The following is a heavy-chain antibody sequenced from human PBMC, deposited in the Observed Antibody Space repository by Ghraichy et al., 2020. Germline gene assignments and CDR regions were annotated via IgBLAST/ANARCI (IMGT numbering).Heavy chain of an antibody. CDR1: GFSFSSYA. CDR2: ISGSGGST. Sequence: GGSLRLSCAASGFSFSSYAMSWVRQAPGKGLEWVSVISGSGGSTYYADSVKGRFTISRDNSKNTLYLQMNSLRAEDTAVYYCAKDITPVAGTWALYYYYYMDVWGKGTTVTVSS. J-gene: IGHJ6*03. D-gene: IGHD6-19*01. CDR3: AKDITPVAGTWALYYYYYMDV. V-gene: IGHV3-23*01.